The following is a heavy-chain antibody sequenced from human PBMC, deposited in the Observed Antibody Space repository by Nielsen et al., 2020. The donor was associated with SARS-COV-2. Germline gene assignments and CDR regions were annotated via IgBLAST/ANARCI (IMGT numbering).Heavy chain of an antibody. Sequence: VRQAPGKGLEWVAVISYDGSNKYYADSVKGRFTISRDNSKNTLYLQMNSLRAEDTAVYYCAKDHGSWYCLDYWGQGTLVTVSS. J-gene: IGHJ4*02. V-gene: IGHV3-30-3*02. CDR2: ISYDGSNK. D-gene: IGHD6-13*01. CDR3: AKDHGSWYCLDY.